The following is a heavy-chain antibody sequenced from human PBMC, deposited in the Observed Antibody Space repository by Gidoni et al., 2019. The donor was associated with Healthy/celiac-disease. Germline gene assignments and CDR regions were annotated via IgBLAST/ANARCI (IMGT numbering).Heavy chain of an antibody. CDR3: ARGFVLRLLETRWFDP. V-gene: IGHV4-34*01. CDR2: INHSGST. J-gene: IGHJ5*02. Sequence: QVQLPQWCAGLLKPSATLSLTCAVYCGSFSGYYWSWIRQPPGKGLEWIGEINHSGSTNYNPSLKSRVTISVDTSKNQFSLKLSSVTAADTAVYYCARGFVLRLLETRWFDPWGQGTLVTVSS. CDR1: CGSFSGYY. D-gene: IGHD3-3*01.